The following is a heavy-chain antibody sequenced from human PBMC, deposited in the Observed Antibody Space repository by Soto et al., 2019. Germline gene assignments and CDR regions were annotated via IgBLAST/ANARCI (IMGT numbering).Heavy chain of an antibody. CDR3: ARAVLTGTHTVGGY. J-gene: IGHJ4*02. Sequence: EVQLVESGGGLVKPGGSLRLSCAASGFTFSSYSMNCGRQAPGMGLEWVSYISRSSRYIYYADSVKGRFTISRDNAKNSLYLQMNSLRAEDTAVYYCARAVLTGTHTVGGYWGQGTLVTVSS. V-gene: IGHV3-21*01. D-gene: IGHD1-7*01. CDR2: ISRSSRYI. CDR1: GFTFSSYS.